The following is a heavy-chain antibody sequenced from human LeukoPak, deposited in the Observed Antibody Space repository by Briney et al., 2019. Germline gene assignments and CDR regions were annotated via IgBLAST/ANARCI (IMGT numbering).Heavy chain of an antibody. CDR2: ISGSGDTT. CDR1: GLTFSSYA. V-gene: IGHV3-23*01. J-gene: IGHJ6*02. CDR3: AKEHSNYHYYYGMDV. Sequence: GGSLRLSCAASGLTFSSYAMSWVRQAPGKGLEWVSTISGSGDTTYYADSVKGRFTISRDNSKNTLYLQMNSLRAEDTAVYYCAKEHSNYHYYYGMDVWGQGTTVTVSS. D-gene: IGHD4-11*01.